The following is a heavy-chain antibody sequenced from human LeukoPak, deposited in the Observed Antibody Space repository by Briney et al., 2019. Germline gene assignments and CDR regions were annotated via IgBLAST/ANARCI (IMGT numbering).Heavy chain of an antibody. CDR1: GFTFSSYS. J-gene: IGHJ6*02. Sequence: PGGSLRLSCAASGFTFSSYSMNWVRQAPGKGLEWVSYISSSSSTIYYADSVKGRFTISRGNAKNSLYLQMNSLRAEDTAVYYCARDLDMGATRVPSPLYYYGMDVWGQGTTVTVSS. D-gene: IGHD1-26*01. CDR3: ARDLDMGATRVPSPLYYYGMDV. CDR2: ISSSSSTI. V-gene: IGHV3-48*04.